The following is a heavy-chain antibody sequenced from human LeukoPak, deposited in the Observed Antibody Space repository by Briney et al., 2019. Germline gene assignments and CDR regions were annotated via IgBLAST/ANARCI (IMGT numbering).Heavy chain of an antibody. D-gene: IGHD5-24*01. Sequence: GGSLRLSCAASGFTVSSHYMSWVRQAPGKGLGWVSVFYVGGSTYYADSVKGRFTISRDHSKNTLYLQMDSLRAEDTAVYYCARGDGYNYFDYWGQGTLVTVSS. CDR3: ARGDGYNYFDY. CDR2: FYVGGST. V-gene: IGHV3-66*01. CDR1: GFTVSSHY. J-gene: IGHJ4*02.